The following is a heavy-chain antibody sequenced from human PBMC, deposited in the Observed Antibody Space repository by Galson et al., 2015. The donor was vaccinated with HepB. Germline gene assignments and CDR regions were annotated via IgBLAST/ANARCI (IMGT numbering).Heavy chain of an antibody. CDR2: IRYDGSNK. V-gene: IGHV3-30*02. J-gene: IGHJ4*02. Sequence: SLRLSCAASGFTFSSYGMHWVRQAPGKGLEWVAFIRYDGSNKYYADSVKGRFTISRDNSKNTLYLQMNSLRAEDTAVYYCAKDRGGTIPEERYFDYWGQGTLVTVSS. D-gene: IGHD3-3*01. CDR3: AKDRGGTIPEERYFDY. CDR1: GFTFSSYG.